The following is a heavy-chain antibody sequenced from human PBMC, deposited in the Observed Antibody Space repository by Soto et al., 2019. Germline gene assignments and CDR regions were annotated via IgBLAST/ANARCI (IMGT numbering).Heavy chain of an antibody. CDR3: ARGEYSSSPGFDY. J-gene: IGHJ4*02. D-gene: IGHD6-6*01. Sequence: SETLSLTCAVYGGSFSGYYWSWIRQPPGKGLEWIGEINHSGSTNYNPSLKSRVTISVDTSKNQFSLKLSSVTAADTAVYYCARGEYSSSPGFDYWGQGTLVTVSS. CDR2: INHSGST. V-gene: IGHV4-34*01. CDR1: GGSFSGYY.